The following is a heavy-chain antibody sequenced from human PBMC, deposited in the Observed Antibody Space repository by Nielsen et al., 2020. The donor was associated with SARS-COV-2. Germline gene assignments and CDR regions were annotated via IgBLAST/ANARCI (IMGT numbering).Heavy chain of an antibody. J-gene: IGHJ4*02. D-gene: IGHD4-23*01. V-gene: IGHV3-23*01. CDR3: ARLIRWLNY. CDR2: ISGGGSMT. CDR1: GFTFNTYA. Sequence: GEFLKISCAASGFTFNTYAMSWFRQAPGKGLEWVSAISGGGSMTYFADSVKGRFTISRDNSKNTLYLQMNSLRAEDTAVYYCARLIRWLNYWGQGTLVTVSS.